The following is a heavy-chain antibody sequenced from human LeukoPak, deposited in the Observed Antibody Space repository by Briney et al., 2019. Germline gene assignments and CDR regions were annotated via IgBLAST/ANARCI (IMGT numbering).Heavy chain of an antibody. Sequence: ASVTVSCKASGYTFTSYYMHWVRQAPGQGLEWMGIINPSGGSTSYAQKFQGRVTMTSDTSTSTVYMELSSLRSEDTAVYYCARGNIAAGTKRSRTNPNFDYWGQGTLVTVSS. J-gene: IGHJ4*02. CDR2: INPSGGST. D-gene: IGHD6-13*01. CDR1: GYTFTSYY. CDR3: ARGNIAAGTKRSRTNPNFDY. V-gene: IGHV1-46*01.